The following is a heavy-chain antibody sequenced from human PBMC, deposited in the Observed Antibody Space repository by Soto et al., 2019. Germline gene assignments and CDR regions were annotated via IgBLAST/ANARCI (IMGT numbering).Heavy chain of an antibody. V-gene: IGHV3-30*18. CDR2: ISYDGSNK. J-gene: IGHJ5*02. CDR3: AKDRGGVTIFGVVTKTREYNWFDP. D-gene: IGHD3-3*01. CDR1: GFTFSSYG. Sequence: GGSLRLSCAASGFTFSSYGMHWVRQAPGKGLEWVAVISYDGSNKYYADSVKGRFTISRDNSKNTLYLQMNSLRAEDTAVYYCAKDRGGVTIFGVVTKTREYNWFDPWGQGTLVTVSS.